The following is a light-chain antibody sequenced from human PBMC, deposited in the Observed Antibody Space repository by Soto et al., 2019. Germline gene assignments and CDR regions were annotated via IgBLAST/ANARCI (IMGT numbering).Light chain of an antibody. V-gene: IGKV1-39*01. J-gene: IGKJ5*01. CDR1: QSIDTY. CDR3: QQSYSTTIT. CDR2: AAS. Sequence: DIQLTQSPSSLSASVGDRVTITCRASQSIDTYLNWYQQKPGKAPKLLIYAASSLQSGVPSRFSGSGSGTDFTLTIRSLQPEDFATYSCQQSYSTTITFGQGTRLEI.